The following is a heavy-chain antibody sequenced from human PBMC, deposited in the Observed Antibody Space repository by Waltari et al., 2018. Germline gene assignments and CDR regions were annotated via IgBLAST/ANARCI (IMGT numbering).Heavy chain of an antibody. CDR3: GRADVVFDP. V-gene: IGHV4-39*07. CDR2: IYYSGST. CDR1: RGAFSSSSYS. Sequence: QLQLPQSGPGLVKPSETLSRTCTVSRGAFSSSSYSWGWFRQPPGKGLEWIGSIYYSGSTYYNPSLKRRVTISVDTSKNQFALKLSSVTAADTAVYYCGRADVVFDPWGQGTLVTVSS. J-gene: IGHJ5*02. D-gene: IGHD2-15*01.